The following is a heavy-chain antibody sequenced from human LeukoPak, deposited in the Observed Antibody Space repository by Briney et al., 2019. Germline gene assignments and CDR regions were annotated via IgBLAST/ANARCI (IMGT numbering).Heavy chain of an antibody. Sequence: PGGSLRLSCAASRFTFSSYWMSWVRQAPGKGLERVANIKQDGSEKYYVDSVKGRFTISRDNAKNSLYLQMNSLRAEDTAVYYCAGFSGTNLCPYWGQGTLVTVSS. J-gene: IGHJ4*02. D-gene: IGHD1-26*01. V-gene: IGHV3-7*01. CDR2: IKQDGSEK. CDR1: RFTFSSYW. CDR3: AGFSGTNLCPY.